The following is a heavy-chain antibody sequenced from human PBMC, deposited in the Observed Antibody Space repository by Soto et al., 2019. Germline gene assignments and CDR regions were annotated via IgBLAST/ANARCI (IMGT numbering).Heavy chain of an antibody. CDR2: ISWNSGSI. J-gene: IGHJ4*02. Sequence: EVQLVESGGGLVQPGRSLRLSCAASGFTFDDYAMHWVRQAPGKGLEWVSGISWNSGSIGYADSVKGRFTISRDNAKNSLYLQMNSLRAEDTAFYYCAKGGGGDDYGDYVVDYWGQGTLVTVSS. V-gene: IGHV3-9*01. CDR1: GFTFDDYA. D-gene: IGHD4-17*01. CDR3: AKGGGGDDYGDYVVDY.